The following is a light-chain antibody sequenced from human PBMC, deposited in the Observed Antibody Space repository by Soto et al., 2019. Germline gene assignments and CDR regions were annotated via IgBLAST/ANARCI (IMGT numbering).Light chain of an antibody. J-gene: IGKJ1*01. V-gene: IGKV3-15*01. CDR1: QSVSSD. Sequence: IVLTQSPGTLSLSPGERATLSCRASQSVSSDLAWYQQKPGQAPRLLIYGASTRATGIPARFSGSGSGTEFTLIISSLQSEDSAVYYCQQYNSWLWPSGQGTKVDIK. CDR3: QQYNSWLWP. CDR2: GAS.